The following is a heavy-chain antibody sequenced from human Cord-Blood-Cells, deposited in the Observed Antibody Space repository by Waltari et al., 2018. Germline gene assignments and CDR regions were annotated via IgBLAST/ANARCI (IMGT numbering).Heavy chain of an antibody. D-gene: IGHD2-15*01. CDR1: GGSFSGYY. CDR2: INHSGST. J-gene: IGHJ6*02. CDR3: ASLCSGGSCNPDYYYGMDV. V-gene: IGHV4-34*01. Sequence: QVQLQQWGAGLLKPSETLSLTCAVYGGSFSGYYWSWIRQPPGKGLEWIGEINHSGSTNDNPSLKGRVTISVDTSKNQFSLKLSSVTAADTAVYYCASLCSGGSCNPDYYYGMDVWGQGTTVTVSS.